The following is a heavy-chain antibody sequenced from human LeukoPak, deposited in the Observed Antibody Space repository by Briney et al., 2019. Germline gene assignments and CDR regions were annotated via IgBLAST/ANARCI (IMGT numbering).Heavy chain of an antibody. Sequence: SQTLSLTCTVSGGSISSGGYYWSWIRQHPGKGLEWIGYIYYIGSTYYNPSLKSRVTISVDTAKNQFSLKLSSVTAADTAVYYCARDTVEVGYCSGGSCEYAFDIWGQGTMVTVSS. CDR3: ARDTVEVGYCSGGSCEYAFDI. CDR1: GGSISSGGYY. J-gene: IGHJ3*02. D-gene: IGHD2-15*01. CDR2: IYYIGST. V-gene: IGHV4-31*03.